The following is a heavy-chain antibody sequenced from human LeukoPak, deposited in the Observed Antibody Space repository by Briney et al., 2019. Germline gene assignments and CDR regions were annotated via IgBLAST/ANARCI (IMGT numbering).Heavy chain of an antibody. D-gene: IGHD2/OR15-2a*01. J-gene: IGHJ3*02. CDR1: GFTFTRYW. Sequence: GGSLRLSCAASGFTFTRYWMHWVRQAPGKGLVWVSRINTDGSSTAFADSVKGRFTISRDNAKNSLYLQMNRLRAEDTALYYCAKDSTPRLPSAFDIWGQGTMVTVSS. V-gene: IGHV3-74*01. CDR3: AKDSTPRLPSAFDI. CDR2: INTDGSST.